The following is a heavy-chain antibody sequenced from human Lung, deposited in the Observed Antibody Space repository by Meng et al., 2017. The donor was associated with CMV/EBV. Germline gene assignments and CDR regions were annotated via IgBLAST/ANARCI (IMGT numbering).Heavy chain of an antibody. CDR1: GVSISSNIR. V-gene: IGHV4-4*02. Sequence: RVSGPGLVKPSGTLSLTCGVSGVSISSNIRWTWVRQPPGKGLQWIGDIDDSGSTNYNPSLNSRISISLDKSKNHFSLKVNSVTAADTAVYYCARGKQDAWELLAYWGQGALVTVSS. J-gene: IGHJ4*02. CDR3: ARGKQDAWELLAY. CDR2: IDDSGST. D-gene: IGHD1-26*01.